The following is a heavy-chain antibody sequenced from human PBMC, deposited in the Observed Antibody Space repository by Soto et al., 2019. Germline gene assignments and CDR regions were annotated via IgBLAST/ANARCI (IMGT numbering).Heavy chain of an antibody. CDR1: GYTFTSSG. Sequence: GASVKVSCKASGYTFTSSGISWVRQAPGQGLEWMGWISAYNGNTNYAQKLQGRVTMTTDTSTSTAYMELRSLRSDDTAVYYCAREKNEYSSSFDAFDIWGQGTMVTVSS. CDR2: ISAYNGNT. J-gene: IGHJ3*02. D-gene: IGHD6-6*01. CDR3: AREKNEYSSSFDAFDI. V-gene: IGHV1-18*01.